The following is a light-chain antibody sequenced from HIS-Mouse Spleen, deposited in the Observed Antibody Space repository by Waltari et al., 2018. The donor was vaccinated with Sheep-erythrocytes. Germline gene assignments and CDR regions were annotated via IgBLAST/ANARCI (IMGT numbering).Light chain of an antibody. CDR2: DVS. J-gene: IGLJ2*01. CDR1: SSDVGGYNY. CDR3: SSYTSSSTLV. V-gene: IGLV2-14*03. Sequence: PGQSITISCTGTSSDVGGYNYVSWYQQHPGKAPKLMIYDVSNRPSGVSNRFSASKSGNTASLTISGLQAEDVADYYCSSYTSSSTLVFGGGTKLTVL.